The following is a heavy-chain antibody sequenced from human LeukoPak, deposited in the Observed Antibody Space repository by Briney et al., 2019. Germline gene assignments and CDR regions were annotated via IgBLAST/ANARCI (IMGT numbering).Heavy chain of an antibody. CDR3: ASYDFWSGYSHY. V-gene: IGHV4-59*01. J-gene: IGHJ4*02. D-gene: IGHD3-3*01. Sequence: KPSETLSLTCTVSGGSISSYYWSWIRQPPGKGLEWIGYIHYSGSTNYNPSLKSRVTISVDTSKNQFSLKLSSVTAADTAVYYCASYDFWSGYSHYWGLGTLVTVSS. CDR2: IHYSGST. CDR1: GGSISSYY.